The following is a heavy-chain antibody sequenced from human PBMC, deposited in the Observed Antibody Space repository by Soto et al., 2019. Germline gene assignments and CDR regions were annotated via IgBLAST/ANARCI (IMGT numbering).Heavy chain of an antibody. D-gene: IGHD2-2*01. CDR2: IGESGTPT. J-gene: IGHJ6*02. Sequence: EVQLLESGGGLVQPGGSLRLSCAASGFTFSSYAMKWVRQAPGKGLEWVSLIGESGTPTYYADSGKGRFTISRDNSGNTRFLEMYSLRAEDTAVYYCARYIPGVRYYGMDVWGQGTTVTVSS. V-gene: IGHV3-23*01. CDR1: GFTFSSYA. CDR3: ARYIPGVRYYGMDV.